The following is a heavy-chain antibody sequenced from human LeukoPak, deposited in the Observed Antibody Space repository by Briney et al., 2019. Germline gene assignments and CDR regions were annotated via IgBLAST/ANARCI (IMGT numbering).Heavy chain of an antibody. CDR2: INHSGST. Sequence: PSETLSLTCAVYGGSFSGYYWSWIRQPPGKGLEWIGEINHSGSTNYNPSLKSRVTMSVDTSKNQFSLKLSSVTAADTAVYYCARESDSSGYYRSDDAFDIWGQGTMVTVSS. CDR3: ARESDSSGYYRSDDAFDI. J-gene: IGHJ3*02. D-gene: IGHD3-22*01. V-gene: IGHV4-34*01. CDR1: GGSFSGYY.